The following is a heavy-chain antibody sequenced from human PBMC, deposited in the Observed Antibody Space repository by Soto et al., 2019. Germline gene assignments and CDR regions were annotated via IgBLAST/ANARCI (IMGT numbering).Heavy chain of an antibody. J-gene: IGHJ4*01. CDR1: GFTFTSYW. Sequence: PGGSLRLSSAASGFTFTSYWMHWVRQSPGKGLVWVSRINPDGSRTSYADSVKGRFTISRDNAKNTLYLQMNSLGADDTAVYYCARVAVTTYYFDYWGHGTLVTVSS. D-gene: IGHD4-17*01. CDR2: INPDGSRT. V-gene: IGHV3-74*01. CDR3: ARVAVTTYYFDY.